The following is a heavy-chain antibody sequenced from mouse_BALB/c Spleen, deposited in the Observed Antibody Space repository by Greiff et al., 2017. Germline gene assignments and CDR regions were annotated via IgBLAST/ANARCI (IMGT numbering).Heavy chain of an antibody. D-gene: IGHD1-1*02. CDR1: GFTFSSYG. Sequence: EVQLVESGGGLVQPGGSLKLSCAASGFTFSSYGMSWVRQTPDKRLELVATINSNGGSTYYPDSVKGRFTISRDNAKNTLYLQMSSLKSEDTAMYYCARDRVGLYYFDYWGQGTTLTVSS. V-gene: IGHV5-6-3*01. CDR2: INSNGGST. J-gene: IGHJ2*01. CDR3: ARDRVGLYYFDY.